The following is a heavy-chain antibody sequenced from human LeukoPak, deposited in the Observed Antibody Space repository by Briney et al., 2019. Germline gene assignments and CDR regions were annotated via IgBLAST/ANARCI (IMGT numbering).Heavy chain of an antibody. CDR3: ARRRGSSSLDY. V-gene: IGHV5-51*01. D-gene: IGHD6-6*01. J-gene: IGHJ4*02. CDR2: ISPGDSNI. CDR1: GYNSANYW. Sequence: GESLKISCKGSGYNSANYWIGWVRQMPEKGLEWMGIISPGDSNITYSPSFQGQVTISADKSISTAYLRWSSLKASDTAIYYCARRRGSSSLDYWGQGTLVAVSS.